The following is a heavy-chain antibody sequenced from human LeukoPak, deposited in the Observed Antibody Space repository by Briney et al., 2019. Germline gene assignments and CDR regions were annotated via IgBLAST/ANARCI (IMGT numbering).Heavy chain of an antibody. CDR1: GGSISDYY. CDR3: ARDPYSYGPHWYFDL. CDR2: IYTSGST. J-gene: IGHJ2*01. V-gene: IGHV4-4*07. D-gene: IGHD5-18*01. Sequence: SETLSLTCTVSGGSISDYYWSWIRQPAGKGLEWIGRIYTSGSTNYNPSLKSRVTMSVDTSKNQFSLKLSSVTAADTAVYYCARDPYSYGPHWYFDLWGRGTLVTVSS.